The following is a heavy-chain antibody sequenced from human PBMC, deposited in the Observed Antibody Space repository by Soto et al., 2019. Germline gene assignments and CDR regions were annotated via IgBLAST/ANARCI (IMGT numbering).Heavy chain of an antibody. Sequence: GASVKVSCKASGGTFSSYAISWVRQAPGQGLEWMGGIIPIFGTASYAQKFQGRVTITADESTSTAYMELSSLRSEDTAVYYCARVYEYSSSDAYYYYGMDVWGQGTTVTVSS. CDR1: GGTFSSYA. J-gene: IGHJ6*02. D-gene: IGHD6-6*01. CDR3: ARVYEYSSSDAYYYYGMDV. V-gene: IGHV1-69*13. CDR2: IIPIFGTA.